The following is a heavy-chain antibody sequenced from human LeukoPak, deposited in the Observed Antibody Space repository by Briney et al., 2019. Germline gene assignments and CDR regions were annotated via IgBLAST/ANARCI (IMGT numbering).Heavy chain of an antibody. CDR1: GGSISSSSYY. V-gene: IGHV4-39*07. Sequence: PSETLSLTCTVSGGSISSSSYYWGWIRQPPGKGLEWIGSIYYSGSTYYNPSLKSRVTISVDTSKNQFSLKLSSVTAADTAVYYCARVTREEPPLRFLEWLLFVGAFDIWGQGTMVTVSS. CDR3: ARVTREEPPLRFLEWLLFVGAFDI. D-gene: IGHD3-3*01. CDR2: IYYSGST. J-gene: IGHJ3*02.